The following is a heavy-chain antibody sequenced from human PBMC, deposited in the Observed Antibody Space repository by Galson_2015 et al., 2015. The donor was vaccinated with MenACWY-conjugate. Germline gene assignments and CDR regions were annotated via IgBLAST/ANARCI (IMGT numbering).Heavy chain of an antibody. V-gene: IGHV3-64*02. CDR2: ISTYGGTT. Sequence: SLRLSCAGSGFIFTDYDMHWVRQAPGKGLEYVSAISTYGGTTYYADSVQGRFTISRDKSKNTLFLQMGSLRVEDTAVYYCARKDGAAYGYNDSWGQGTLVIVSS. J-gene: IGHJ4*02. CDR3: ARKDGAAYGYNDS. CDR1: GFIFTDYD. D-gene: IGHD5-18*01.